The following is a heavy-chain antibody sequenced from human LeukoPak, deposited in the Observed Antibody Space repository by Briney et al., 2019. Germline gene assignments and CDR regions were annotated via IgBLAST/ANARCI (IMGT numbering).Heavy chain of an antibody. V-gene: IGHV3-66*01. CDR2: IYSGGST. CDR1: GFTVSSNY. D-gene: IGHD3-22*01. Sequence: PGGSLRLSCAASGFTVSSNYMSWVRQAPGKGLEWVSVIYSGGSTYYADSVKGRFTISRDNSKNTLYLQMNSLRAEDTAVYYCARWSYYYDSSGHRIENDYWGQGTLVTVSS. CDR3: ARWSYYYDSSGHRIENDY. J-gene: IGHJ4*02.